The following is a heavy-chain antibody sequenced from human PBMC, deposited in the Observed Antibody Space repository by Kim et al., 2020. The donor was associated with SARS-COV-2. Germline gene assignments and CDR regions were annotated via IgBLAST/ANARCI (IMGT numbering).Heavy chain of an antibody. CDR1: GGSFSGYH. J-gene: IGHJ6*02. CDR2: INHSGST. Sequence: SETLSLTCAVYGGSFSGYHWSWIRQPPGKGLDCIGEINHSGSTTYNPSLKSRVTISVDTSKNQFSLKLRSVTAADTAVYYCARGRAGVVPGPILGIGPHYDYYVMDVWGQGTTVTVSS. CDR3: ARGRAGVVPGPILGIGPHYDYYVMDV. V-gene: IGHV4-34*01. D-gene: IGHD2-2*02.